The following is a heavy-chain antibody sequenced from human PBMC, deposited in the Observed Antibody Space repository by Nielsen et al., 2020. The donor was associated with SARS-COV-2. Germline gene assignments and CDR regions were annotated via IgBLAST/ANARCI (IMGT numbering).Heavy chain of an antibody. CDR1: GFTFSSYG. J-gene: IGHJ4*02. CDR2: ISYDGSNK. D-gene: IGHD3-10*02. Sequence: SLRLSCAASGFTFSSYGMHWVRQAPGKGLEWVAVISYDGSNKYYADSVKGRFTISRDNSKNTLYLQMNSLRAEDTAVYYCAKTSRFGELSDYWGQGTLVTVSS. V-gene: IGHV3-30*18. CDR3: AKTSRFGELSDY.